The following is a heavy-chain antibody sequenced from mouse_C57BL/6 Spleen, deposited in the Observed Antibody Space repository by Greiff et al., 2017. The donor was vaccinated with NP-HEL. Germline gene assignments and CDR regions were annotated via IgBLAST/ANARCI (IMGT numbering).Heavy chain of an antibody. CDR1: GYAFSSSW. D-gene: IGHD2-3*01. V-gene: IGHV1-82*01. J-gene: IGHJ4*01. Sequence: QVQLKQSGPELVKPGASVKISCKASGYAFSSSWMNWVKQRPGKGLEWIGRIYPGDGDTNYNGKFKGKATLTADKSSSTAYMQLSSLTSEDSAVYFCARDGYYVYYAMDYWGQGTSVTVSS. CDR2: IYPGDGDT. CDR3: ARDGYYVYYAMDY.